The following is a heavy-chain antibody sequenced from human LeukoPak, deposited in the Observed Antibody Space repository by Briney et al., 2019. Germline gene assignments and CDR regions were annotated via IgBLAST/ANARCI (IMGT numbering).Heavy chain of an antibody. J-gene: IGHJ4*02. CDR2: INNSSGTI. CDR3: ATKHVY. Sequence: GGSLRLSCAASGFTFSTYEMNWVRQAPGKGLEWLSYINNSSGTIYYADSVKGRFTISRDNAKNSLYLQMNSLRAEDTAVYYCATKHVYWGQGTLVTVSS. V-gene: IGHV3-48*03. CDR1: GFTFSTYE.